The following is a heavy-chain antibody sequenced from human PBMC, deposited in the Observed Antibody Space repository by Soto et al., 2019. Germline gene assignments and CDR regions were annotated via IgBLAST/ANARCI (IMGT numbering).Heavy chain of an antibody. D-gene: IGHD3-22*01. J-gene: IGHJ4*02. CDR3: AKDDDTSSHYSLLDF. Sequence: QVQLVESGGGVVQPGTSLRLSCAASGFTFRHYGIHWVRQAPGKGLEWVAVTWSGGRGEYYADSVRGRFTISRDNSKTTVYLQMNSLRVEDTAVYYCAKDDDTSSHYSLLDFRGQGTLVTVSS. CDR2: TWSGGRGE. V-gene: IGHV3-33*06. CDR1: GFTFRHYG.